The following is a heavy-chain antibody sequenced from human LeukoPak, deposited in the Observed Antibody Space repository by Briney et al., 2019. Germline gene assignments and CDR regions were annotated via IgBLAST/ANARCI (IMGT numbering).Heavy chain of an antibody. CDR2: INPNSGGT. J-gene: IGHJ4*02. D-gene: IGHD2-15*01. CDR1: GYTFTGYY. CDR3: TRLCCSGGSCYFDY. Sequence: ASVKVSCKASGYTFTGYYMHWVRQAPGQGLEWMGWINPNSGGTNYAQKFQGRVTMTRDTSISTAYMELSRLRSDDTAVYYCTRLCCSGGSCYFDYWGQGTLVTVSS. V-gene: IGHV1-2*02.